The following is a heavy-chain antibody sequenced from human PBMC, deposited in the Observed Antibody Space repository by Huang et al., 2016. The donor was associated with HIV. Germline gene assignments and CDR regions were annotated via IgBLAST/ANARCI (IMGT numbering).Heavy chain of an antibody. CDR1: TVTFSAYW. V-gene: IGHV3-7*01. CDR3: ATKADAMDV. D-gene: IGHD2-8*01. CDR2: NKQDGREK. J-gene: IGHJ6*02. Sequence: LVESGGGLVRPGGSLRHSCAGSTVTFSAYWMTWVRQYPGQGLEWVASNKQDGREKHYVDSVEGRFNISRDNGKKLLFLEMRSLGVDDTAVYFCATKADAMDVWGQGTTVIVSS.